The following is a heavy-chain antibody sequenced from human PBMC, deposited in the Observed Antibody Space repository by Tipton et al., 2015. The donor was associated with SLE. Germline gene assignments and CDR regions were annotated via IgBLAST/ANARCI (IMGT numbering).Heavy chain of an antibody. D-gene: IGHD3-10*01. J-gene: IGHJ5*02. CDR2: ISDGGGT. CDR3: AKDRGARGWSDP. Sequence: GLVKPSETLSLTCSVSGGSISTSYWSWIRQPPGGGLEWIGYISDGGGTNYNPSLKSRVTISVDPAKNQFSLRLTSVTAADTAVYYCAKDRGARGWSDPWGQGILVTVSS. CDR1: GGSISTSY. V-gene: IGHV4-59*12.